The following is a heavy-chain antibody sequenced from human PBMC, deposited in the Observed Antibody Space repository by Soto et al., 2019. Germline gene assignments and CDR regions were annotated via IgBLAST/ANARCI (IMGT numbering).Heavy chain of an antibody. Sequence: PSETLSLTCTVSGGSISSGGYYWSWIRQHPGKGLEWIGYIYYSGSTYYNPSLKSRVTISVDTSKNQFSLKLSSVTAADTAVYYCARDRIDFWSGSYYYYGMDVWGQGTTVTVSS. CDR3: ARDRIDFWSGSYYYYGMDV. J-gene: IGHJ6*02. CDR1: GGSISSGGYY. V-gene: IGHV4-31*03. D-gene: IGHD3-3*01. CDR2: IYYSGST.